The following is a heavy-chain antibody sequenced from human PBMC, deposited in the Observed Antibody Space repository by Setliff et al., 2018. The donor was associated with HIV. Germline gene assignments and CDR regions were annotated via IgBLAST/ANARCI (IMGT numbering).Heavy chain of an antibody. J-gene: IGHJ4*02. CDR2: IYFNGIT. D-gene: IGHD3-3*01. CDR3: VTVVQDDLGVALFDY. V-gene: IGHV4-39*01. Sequence: SETLSLTCSVSGDSVSSGSYYWGWIRQSPGKGLEWIGSIYFNGITHDNPSLESRVTTSVDTSKNQFSLKLSSVTAADTAIYYCVTVVQDDLGVALFDYWGQGTLVTVSS. CDR1: GDSVSSGSYY.